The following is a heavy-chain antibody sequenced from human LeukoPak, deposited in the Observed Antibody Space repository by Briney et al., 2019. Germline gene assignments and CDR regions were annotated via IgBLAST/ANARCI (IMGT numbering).Heavy chain of an antibody. J-gene: IGHJ4*02. D-gene: IGHD3-10*01. V-gene: IGHV3-23*01. CDR1: GFTVSSNYA. Sequence: GGSLRLSCAASGFTVSSNYAMTWVRQTPGKGLEWVSGIYGTGGDTYYADPVKGRFTISRDNSKNTLYLQMTSLSAEDTAIYYCAKENVRSMVRGAWEDYWGQGILVTVSS. CDR3: AKENVRSMVRGAWEDY. CDR2: IYGTGGDT.